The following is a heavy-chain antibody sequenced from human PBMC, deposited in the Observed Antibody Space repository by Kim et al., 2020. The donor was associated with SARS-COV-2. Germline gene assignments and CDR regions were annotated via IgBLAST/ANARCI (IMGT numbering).Heavy chain of an antibody. Sequence: ASVKVSCKVSGYTLTELSMHWVRQAPGKGLEWMGGFDPEDGETIYAQKLQGRVTMTEDTSTDTAYMELSSLRSEDTAVYYCATVVLWFGEPTRGDAFDIWGQGTMVTVSS. J-gene: IGHJ3*02. CDR2: FDPEDGET. D-gene: IGHD3-10*01. CDR1: GYTLTELS. V-gene: IGHV1-24*01. CDR3: ATVVLWFGEPTRGDAFDI.